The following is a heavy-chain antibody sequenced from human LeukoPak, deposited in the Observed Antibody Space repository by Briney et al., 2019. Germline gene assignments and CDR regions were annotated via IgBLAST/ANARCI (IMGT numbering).Heavy chain of an antibody. D-gene: IGHD1-26*01. CDR2: IESTSTYI. CDR1: RFTFSTYS. V-gene: IGHV3-21*04. CDR3: ARDSLVGSTTPVFDY. J-gene: IGHJ4*02. Sequence: PGGSLRLSCAASRFTFSTYSMNWVRQAPGKGLEWVSSIESTSTYIYYADSVKGRFTISRDNAKNSLYLQMDSLRAEDTAVYYCARDSLVGSTTPVFDYWGQGTLVTVSS.